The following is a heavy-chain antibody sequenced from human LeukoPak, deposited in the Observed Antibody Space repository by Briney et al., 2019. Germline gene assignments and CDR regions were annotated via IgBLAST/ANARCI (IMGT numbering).Heavy chain of an antibody. V-gene: IGHV4-4*07. CDR1: GGSISGYY. J-gene: IGHJ3*01. CDR3: LRCTPVGTAYDALAL. D-gene: IGHD3-3*01. Sequence: PSGTLSLTCTVSGGSISGYYWSWIRQPAGKGLEWIGLIYTSGSTNYNPSLKSRVTMSVGTSKNQFSLKLSSVTAADTAVHYVLRCTPVGTAYDALALGRQETMVTVSS. CDR2: IYTSGST.